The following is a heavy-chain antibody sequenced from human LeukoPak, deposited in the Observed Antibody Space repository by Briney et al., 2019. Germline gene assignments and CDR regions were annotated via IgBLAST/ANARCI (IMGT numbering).Heavy chain of an antibody. D-gene: IGHD2-2*01. CDR1: GYTFTSYG. CDR3: ARLVVPAAMSGGFDY. V-gene: IGHV1-18*01. Sequence: GASVKVSCKASGYTFTSYGSSWVRQAPGQGLEWMGWISAYNGNTNYAQKLQGRVTMTTDTSTSTAYMELRSLRSDDTAVYYCARLVVPAAMSGGFDYWGQGTLVTVSS. J-gene: IGHJ4*02. CDR2: ISAYNGNT.